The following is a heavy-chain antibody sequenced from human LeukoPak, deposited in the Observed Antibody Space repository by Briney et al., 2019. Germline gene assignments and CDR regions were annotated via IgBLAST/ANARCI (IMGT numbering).Heavy chain of an antibody. CDR1: GFTFSRFA. D-gene: IGHD6-19*01. Sequence: GGSLRLSCAAAGFTFSRFAINWVRQAPGKGLEWVSAISESGGSTYYADSVEGRFTISRDNSKNTLYLQMSSLRAEDTAVYYCAKVLVSSGYQYFGSWGQGTLVTVSS. J-gene: IGHJ4*02. V-gene: IGHV3-23*01. CDR2: ISESGGST. CDR3: AKVLVSSGYQYFGS.